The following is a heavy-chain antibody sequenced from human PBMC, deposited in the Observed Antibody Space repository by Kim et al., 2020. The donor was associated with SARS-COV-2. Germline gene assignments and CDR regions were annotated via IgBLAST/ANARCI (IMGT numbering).Heavy chain of an antibody. D-gene: IGHD3-9*01. CDR2: INPSGGST. V-gene: IGHV1-46*01. Sequence: ASVKVSCKASGYTFTSYYMHWVRQAPGQGLEWMGIINPSGGSTSYAQKFQGRVTMTRDTSTSTVYMELSSLRSEDTAVYYCARERLRRGYDILTGTQGYFDYWGQGTLVTVSS. CDR3: ARERLRRGYDILTGTQGYFDY. J-gene: IGHJ4*02. CDR1: GYTFTSYY.